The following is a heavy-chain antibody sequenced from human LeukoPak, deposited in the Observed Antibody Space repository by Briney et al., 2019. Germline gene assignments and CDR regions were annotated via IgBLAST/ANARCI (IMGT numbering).Heavy chain of an antibody. V-gene: IGHV3-33*01. CDR1: GFTFSDYN. CDR3: AGDRSYYFDY. Sequence: GGSLRLSCAASGFTFSDYNMHWVRQAPGKGLEWVAVIWSDGSNKYYADSMKGRFTISRDNSKNTLYLQVNGLRVEDTAVYYCAGDRSYYFDYWGQGTLVTVSS. J-gene: IGHJ4*02. CDR2: IWSDGSNK. D-gene: IGHD1-26*01.